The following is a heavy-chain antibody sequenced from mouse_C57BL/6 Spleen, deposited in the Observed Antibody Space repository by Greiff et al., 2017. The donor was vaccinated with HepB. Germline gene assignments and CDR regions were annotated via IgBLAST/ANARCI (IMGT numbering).Heavy chain of an antibody. CDR3: ARNGATRGYYFDY. CDR1: GYTFTDYN. D-gene: IGHD3-1*01. V-gene: IGHV1-22*01. CDR2: INPNNGGT. Sequence: EVQLQQSGPELVKPGASVKMSCKASGYTFTDYNMHWVKQSHGKSLEWIGYINPNNGGTSYNQKFKGKATLTVNKSSSTAYMELRSLTSEESAVYYCARNGATRGYYFDYWGQGTTLTVSS. J-gene: IGHJ2*01.